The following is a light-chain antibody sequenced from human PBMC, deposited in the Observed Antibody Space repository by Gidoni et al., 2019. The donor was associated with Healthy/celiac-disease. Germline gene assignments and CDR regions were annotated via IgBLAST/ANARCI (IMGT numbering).Light chain of an antibody. V-gene: IGKV4-1*01. CDR3: QQYYSTPHS. CDR2: WES. J-gene: IGKJ2*03. CDR1: QSVLYSSNNKNC. Sequence: DIVMTQSPDSLAVSLGERATINCKSSQSVLYSSNNKNCLAWYQQKPGQPPKLLIYWESTREAGVPDRFSGSGSGTDFTLTISSLQAEDVAVYYCQQYYSTPHSFGQGTKLEIK.